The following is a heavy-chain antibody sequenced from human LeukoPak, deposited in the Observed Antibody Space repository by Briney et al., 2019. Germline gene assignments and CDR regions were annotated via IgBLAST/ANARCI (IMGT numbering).Heavy chain of an antibody. CDR1: GGSFSGYY. D-gene: IGHD3-22*01. V-gene: IGHV4-34*01. Sequence: SETLSLTCAVYGGSFSGYYWSWIRQPPGKGLEWIGEINHSGSTNYNPSLKSRVTISVDTSKNQFPLKLSSVTAADTAVYYCARASYDSSGYDSYYFDYWGQGTLVTVSS. J-gene: IGHJ4*02. CDR2: INHSGST. CDR3: ARASYDSSGYDSYYFDY.